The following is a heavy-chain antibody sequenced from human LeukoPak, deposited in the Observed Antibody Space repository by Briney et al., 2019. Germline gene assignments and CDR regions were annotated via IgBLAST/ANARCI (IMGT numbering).Heavy chain of an antibody. D-gene: IGHD4-17*01. CDR2: INHSGGT. CDR3: ARGPDYGDYYFDY. V-gene: IGHV4-34*01. CDR1: GGSFSGYY. J-gene: IGHJ4*02. Sequence: SETLSLTCAVYGGSFSGYYWSWIRQPPGKGLEWIGEINHSGGTNYNPSLKSRVTISVDTSKNQFSLKLSSVTAADTAVYYCARGPDYGDYYFDYWGQGTLVTVSS.